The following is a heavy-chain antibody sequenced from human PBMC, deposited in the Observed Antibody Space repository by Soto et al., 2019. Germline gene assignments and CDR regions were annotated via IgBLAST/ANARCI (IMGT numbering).Heavy chain of an antibody. Sequence: EASVKVSCKASGGTFSSYAISWVRQAPGQGLEWMGGIIPIFGTANYAQKFQGRVTITADESTSTAYMELSSLRSEDTAVYYCARPFFIAAVGTGAYYYYGMDVWGQGTTVTVSS. CDR3: ARPFFIAAVGTGAYYYYGMDV. J-gene: IGHJ6*02. V-gene: IGHV1-69*13. D-gene: IGHD6-13*01. CDR1: GGTFSSYA. CDR2: IIPIFGTA.